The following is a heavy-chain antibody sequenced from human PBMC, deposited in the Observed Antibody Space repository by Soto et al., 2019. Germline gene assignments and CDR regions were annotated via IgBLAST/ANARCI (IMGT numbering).Heavy chain of an antibody. CDR2: TSYDGNNK. CDR3: AKGGGSARDFDY. Sequence: GGSLRLSCTGSGFTFGNYGMHWVRQAPGKGLEWVASTSYDGNNKYYADSLKGRFTISRDNSKKMVYLQMTSLGPEDTAVYYCAKGGGSARDFDYWGQGALVTVSA. J-gene: IGHJ4*02. D-gene: IGHD1-26*01. V-gene: IGHV3-30*18. CDR1: GFTFGNYG.